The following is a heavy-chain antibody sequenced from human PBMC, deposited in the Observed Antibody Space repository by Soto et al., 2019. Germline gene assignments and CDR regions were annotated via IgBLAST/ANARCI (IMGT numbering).Heavy chain of an antibody. CDR1: GYTHTELS. D-gene: IGHD3-9*01. V-gene: IGHV1-24*01. CDR2: FDPEDGET. CDR3: AADPIYDILTGYYKAY. Sequence: ASVKLSCKVSGYTHTELSRHWVRQAPGKGLEWMGGFDPEDGETIYAQKFQGRVTMTEDTSTDTAYMELSSLRSEDTAVYYCAADPIYDILTGYYKAYWGQGTLVTVS. J-gene: IGHJ4*02.